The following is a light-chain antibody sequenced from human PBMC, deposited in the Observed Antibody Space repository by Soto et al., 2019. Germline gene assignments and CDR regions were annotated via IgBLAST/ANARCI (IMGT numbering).Light chain of an antibody. Sequence: QSALTQPASVSGSPGQSITISCTGTSSDVGGYALVSWYQQHPGKAPKVIIYESRERPSGVSNRFSGSKSGNTASLTISGIQPGDEADYYCQSYDSSLSGVVFGGGTKLTVL. J-gene: IGLJ2*01. V-gene: IGLV2-14*02. CDR3: QSYDSSLSGVV. CDR2: ESR. CDR1: SSDVGGYAL.